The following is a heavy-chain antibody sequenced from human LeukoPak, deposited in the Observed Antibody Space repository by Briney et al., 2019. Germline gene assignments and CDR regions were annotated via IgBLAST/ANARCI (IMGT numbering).Heavy chain of an antibody. D-gene: IGHD3-9*01. Sequence: ASVKVSCKASGYTFTGYYMHWVRQAPGQGLEWMGWMNPNSGNTGYAQKFQGRVTMTRNTSISTAYMELSSLRSEDTAVYYCARATTYYDILTGYYTGAFDIWGQGTMVTVSS. V-gene: IGHV1-8*02. CDR3: ARATTYYDILTGYYTGAFDI. CDR1: GYTFTGYY. J-gene: IGHJ3*02. CDR2: MNPNSGNT.